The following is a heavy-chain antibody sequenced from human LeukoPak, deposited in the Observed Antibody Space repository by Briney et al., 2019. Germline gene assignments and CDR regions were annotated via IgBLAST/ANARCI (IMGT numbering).Heavy chain of an antibody. CDR3: AKVWLFGVVIIGGYFDY. CDR1: GFTFSSYA. CDR2: ISGSGGST. V-gene: IGHV3-23*01. J-gene: IGHJ4*02. D-gene: IGHD3-3*01. Sequence: GSLRLSCAASGFTFSSYAMSWVRQAPGKGLEWVSAISGSGGSTYYADSVKGRFTISRDNSKNTLYLQMNSLRAEDTAVYYCAKVWLFGVVIIGGYFDYWGQGTLVTVSS.